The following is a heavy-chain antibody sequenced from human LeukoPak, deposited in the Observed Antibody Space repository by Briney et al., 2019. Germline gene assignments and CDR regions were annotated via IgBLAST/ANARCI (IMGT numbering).Heavy chain of an antibody. CDR3: ARTGSTVTMLYPFDH. J-gene: IGHJ4*02. Sequence: PSETLPLTCTVSGGSIRSYYWSWIRQPPGKGLEWIGYIYYSGSTNYNPSLKSRVSISVDTSKNQFSLKLSSVTAADTAVYYCARTGSTVTMLYPFDHWGQGTLGTVSS. CDR1: GGSIRSYY. D-gene: IGHD4-17*01. V-gene: IGHV4-59*01. CDR2: IYYSGST.